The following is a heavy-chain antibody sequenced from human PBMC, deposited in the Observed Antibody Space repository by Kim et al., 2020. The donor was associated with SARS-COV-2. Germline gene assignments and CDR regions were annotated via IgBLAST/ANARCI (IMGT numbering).Heavy chain of an antibody. Sequence: SYTPSLKGRVTISVDTSKKQFSLRLSSVTAADAAVYYCARHLRNWYFDLWGRGTLVTVSS. J-gene: IGHJ2*01. CDR3: ARHLRNWYFDL. V-gene: IGHV4-39*01.